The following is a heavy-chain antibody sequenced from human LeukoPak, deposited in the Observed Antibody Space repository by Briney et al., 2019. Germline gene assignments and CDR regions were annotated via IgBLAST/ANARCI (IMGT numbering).Heavy chain of an antibody. V-gene: IGHV3-23*05. CDR3: ARGPDAPEGAPFFYHYMDV. D-gene: IGHD2/OR15-2a*01. CDR1: GFTFDNYA. Sequence: GGSLRLSCVTSGFTFDNYAMTWVRQAPGTGLEWVSSIYGNGYSIYYADSVRGRFTLSRDNSRNTLYLEMKNLRAEDTAVYYCARGPDAPEGAPFFYHYMDVWGKGTTVSVS. CDR2: IYGNGYSI. J-gene: IGHJ6*03.